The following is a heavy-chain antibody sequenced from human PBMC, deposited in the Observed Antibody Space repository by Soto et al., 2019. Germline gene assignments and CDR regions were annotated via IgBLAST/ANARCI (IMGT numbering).Heavy chain of an antibody. J-gene: IGHJ4*02. D-gene: IGHD5-12*01. CDR2: ISADNGNG. CDR3: ARARGYSGYGPDY. CDR1: CYRFSDNG. V-gene: IGHV1-18*04. Sequence: ASVKVSCKAACYRFSDNGISLVRQAPGQGLEWMGWISADNGNGNYAQKFQGRVTITADKSTSTAYMELSSLRSEDTAVYYCARARGYSGYGPDYWGQGTLVTVSS.